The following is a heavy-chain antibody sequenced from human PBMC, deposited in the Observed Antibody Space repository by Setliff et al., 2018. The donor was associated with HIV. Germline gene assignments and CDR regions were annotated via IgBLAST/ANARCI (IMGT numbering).Heavy chain of an antibody. CDR2: INHSGRT. CDR3: ARGSDYIWGNYRFPFDY. CDR1: GGSVSSGSYY. D-gene: IGHD3-16*02. V-gene: IGHV4-39*07. J-gene: IGHJ4*02. Sequence: SETLSLTCTVSGGSVSSGSYYWSWVRQPPGKGLEWIGEINHSGRTIQSPSLGSRVTISIDTSKNQFSLKVTSVTAADTAVYYCARGSDYIWGNYRFPFDYWGQGTLVTVSS.